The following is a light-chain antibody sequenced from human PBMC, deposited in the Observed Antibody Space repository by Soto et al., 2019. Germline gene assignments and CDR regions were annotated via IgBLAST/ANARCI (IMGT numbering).Light chain of an antibody. J-gene: IGLJ1*01. V-gene: IGLV2-23*01. CDR1: SSDVGSSDV. CDR3: CSYAGGGTYYV. Sequence: QSALTQPASVSGSPGQSITISCTGTSSDVGSSDVVSWFQQHPGKAPKLIIYEGSKRPSGVSNRFSGSKSGNTASLTISWLQAEDEADYYCCSYAGGGTYYVSGTGTKLTVL. CDR2: EGS.